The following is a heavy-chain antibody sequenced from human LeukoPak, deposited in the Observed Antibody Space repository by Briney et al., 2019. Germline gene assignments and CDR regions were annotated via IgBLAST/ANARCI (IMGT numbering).Heavy chain of an antibody. CDR2: INSSSSTI. V-gene: IGHV3-48*04. CDR3: ARTKSTVTTGGFDP. J-gene: IGHJ5*02. CDR1: GFTFSSYS. D-gene: IGHD4-17*01. Sequence: GGPLRLSCAASGFTFSSYSMSWVRQAPGKGLEWISYINSSSSTIYYADSVKGRFTISRDNAKNSLYLQMNSLRAEDTAVYYCARTKSTVTTGGFDPWGQGTLVTVSS.